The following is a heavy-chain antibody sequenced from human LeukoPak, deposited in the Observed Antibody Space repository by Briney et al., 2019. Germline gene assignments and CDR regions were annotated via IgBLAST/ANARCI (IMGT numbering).Heavy chain of an antibody. V-gene: IGHV1-2*02. D-gene: IGHD1-26*01. CDR3: ARHRNSQSAGAGDY. J-gene: IGHJ4*02. CDR2: INPNTGGP. Sequence: ASVKVSCKASGYTVAAYYIHWVRQAPGQGLDWMGWINPNTGGPFYAQKFQGRVTMTWDTSITTAYMELTRVTSDDTATYYCARHRNSQSAGAGDYWGQGTLVTVSS. CDR1: GYTVAAYY.